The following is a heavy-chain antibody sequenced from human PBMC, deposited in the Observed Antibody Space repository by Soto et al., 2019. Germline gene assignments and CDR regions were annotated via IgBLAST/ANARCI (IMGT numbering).Heavy chain of an antibody. CDR3: AGDLSGYDSFDY. Sequence: WGSLRLSCAASGFTFSSYGMHFFRQAPGKGLEWVAVISYDGSNKYYADSVKGRFTISRDNSKNTLYLQMNSLRAEDTAVYYCAGDLSGYDSFDYWGQGTLVTVSS. CDR1: GFTFSSYG. J-gene: IGHJ4*02. V-gene: IGHV3-30*03. CDR2: ISYDGSNK. D-gene: IGHD5-12*01.